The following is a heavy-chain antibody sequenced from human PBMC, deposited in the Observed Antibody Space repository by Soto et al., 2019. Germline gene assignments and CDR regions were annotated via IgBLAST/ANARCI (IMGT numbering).Heavy chain of an antibody. CDR2: ISAYNGDR. CDR1: GYTFLHYG. J-gene: IGHJ3*01. Sequence: QIQLVQSGGEVKKPGASVKVSCKASGYTFLHYGISWVRQAPGQGLQWVGWISAYNGDRNYAQNFQDRLTLTTDPSTSTAFLEMRSLTSDDSSVYFCARDAPTLRIYDPLDLWGQGTMVTVSS. V-gene: IGHV1-18*01. CDR3: ARDAPTLRIYDPLDL.